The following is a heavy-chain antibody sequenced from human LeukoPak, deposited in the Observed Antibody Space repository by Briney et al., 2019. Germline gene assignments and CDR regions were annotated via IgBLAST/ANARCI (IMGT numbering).Heavy chain of an antibody. V-gene: IGHV3-23*01. D-gene: IGHD3-9*01. CDR2: ISGNGGST. Sequence: GGSLRLSCAASGFTFSTYAMSWVRQAPGKGLEWVSTISGNGGSTYYADSVKGRFSISRDNSKNTLYLRMNSLRAEDTAVYYCARDPGYAIYYFDYWGQGLLVTVSS. CDR3: ARDPGYAIYYFDY. J-gene: IGHJ4*02. CDR1: GFTFSTYA.